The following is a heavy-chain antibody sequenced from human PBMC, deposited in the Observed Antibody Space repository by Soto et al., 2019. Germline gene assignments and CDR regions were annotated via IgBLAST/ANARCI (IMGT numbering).Heavy chain of an antibody. CDR3: ARESEDLTSNFDY. Sequence: GGSLRLSCAASGFTFTRYSMNWVRQAPGKGLEWVSSISSTTNYIYYADSMRGRFTVSRDNAKNSVYLEMNSLSAEDTALYYCARESEDLTSNFDYWGQGTLVTVSS. CDR2: ISSTTNYI. CDR1: GFTFTRYS. V-gene: IGHV3-21*01. J-gene: IGHJ4*02.